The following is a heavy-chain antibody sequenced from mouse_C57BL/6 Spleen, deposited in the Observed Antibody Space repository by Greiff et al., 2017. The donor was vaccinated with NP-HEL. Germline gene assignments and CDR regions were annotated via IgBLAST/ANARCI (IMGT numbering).Heavy chain of an antibody. D-gene: IGHD4-1*01. CDR2: IYPGDGDT. V-gene: IGHV1-80*01. CDR1: GYAFSSYW. J-gene: IGHJ4*01. Sequence: VKLMESGAELVKPGASVKISCKASGYAFSSYWMNWVKQRPGKGLEWIGQIYPGDGDTNYNGKFKGKATLTADKSSSTAYMQLSSLTSEDSAVYFCASANWVDYWGQGTSVTVSS. CDR3: ASANWVDY.